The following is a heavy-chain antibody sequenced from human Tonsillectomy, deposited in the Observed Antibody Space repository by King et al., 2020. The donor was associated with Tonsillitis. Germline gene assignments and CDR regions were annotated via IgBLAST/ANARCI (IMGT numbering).Heavy chain of an antibody. CDR1: GFTFSTYT. Sequence: VQLVESGGGVVLPGRSLRLSCAASGFTFSTYTMHWVRQAPGKGLEWVAVLSKDGDNEYYADSMKGRFTISRDNSKNTLYLQMNSLRAEDTAVYYCARETFYYYGSGSYYHFDYWGQGTLVTVSS. CDR2: LSKDGDNE. D-gene: IGHD3-10*01. J-gene: IGHJ4*02. CDR3: ARETFYYYGSGSYYHFDY. V-gene: IGHV3-30-3*01.